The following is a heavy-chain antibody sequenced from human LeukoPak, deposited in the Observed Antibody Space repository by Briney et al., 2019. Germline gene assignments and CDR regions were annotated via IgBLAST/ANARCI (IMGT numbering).Heavy chain of an antibody. CDR1: GFTFSSYT. CDR3: AKDSSPSLGSSDY. D-gene: IGHD6-6*01. V-gene: IGHV3-23*01. CDR2: ITTGGPNT. Sequence: GGSLRLSCTASGFTFSSYTMSWVRQAPGKGLKWVSTITTGGPNTYYADSVKGRFTVSRDDSKNTLYLQMNSLRAEDTAVYYCAKDSSPSLGSSDYWGQGTLVTVSS. J-gene: IGHJ4*02.